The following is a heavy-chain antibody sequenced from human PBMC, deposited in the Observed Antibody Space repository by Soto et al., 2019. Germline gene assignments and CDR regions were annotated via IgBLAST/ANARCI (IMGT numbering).Heavy chain of an antibody. CDR3: AKENVLFAMDL. CDR2: ISAYNGDT. V-gene: IGHV1-18*01. CDR1: GYTLTELS. Sequence: GASVKVSCKVSGYTLTELSMHWVRQAPGKGLEWMGWISAYNGDTNYAQKLQGRVTMTTDTSTSTAYMELRSLRAEDTAVYYCAKENVLFAMDLWGQGSTVTVSS. D-gene: IGHD3-3*01. J-gene: IGHJ6*02.